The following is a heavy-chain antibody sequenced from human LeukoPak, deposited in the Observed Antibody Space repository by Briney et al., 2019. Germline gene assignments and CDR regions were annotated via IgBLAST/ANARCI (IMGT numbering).Heavy chain of an antibody. D-gene: IGHD1-1*01. J-gene: IGHJ4*02. CDR1: GFSFSSYG. Sequence: GRSLRLSCAESGFSFSSYGMHWVRQAPGKGLEWVAVIWYDGSNKYYAYSVKGRFTISRDNSKNTLYLQMNSLRAEDTAVYFCARDHGYNWSDGGGLDCWGQGTLVTVSS. V-gene: IGHV3-33*01. CDR3: ARDHGYNWSDGGGLDC. CDR2: IWYDGSNK.